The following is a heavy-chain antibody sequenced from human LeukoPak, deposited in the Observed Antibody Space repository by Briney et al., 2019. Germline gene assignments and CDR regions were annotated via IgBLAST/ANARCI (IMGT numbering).Heavy chain of an antibody. V-gene: IGHV4-31*03. CDR1: GGSISSGDYY. CDR3: ARETGGGDSYGV. D-gene: IGHD5-18*01. Sequence: SETLSLTCTVSGGSISSGDYYWTWIRQHPGKGLEWIGYIYHSGSTYYNPSLKSRATISLATSKNQFSLKLSSVTPADTAVYYCARETGGGDSYGVWGQGTLVTVSS. J-gene: IGHJ4*02. CDR2: IYHSGST.